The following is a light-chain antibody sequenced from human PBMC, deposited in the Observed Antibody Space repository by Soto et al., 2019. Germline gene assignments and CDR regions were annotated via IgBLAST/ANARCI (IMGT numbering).Light chain of an antibody. Sequence: QSALTQPASVSGSPGQSITISCTGTSSDVGGYNYVSWYQHHPGKAPKLIIFEITNRPSGVSNRFPGSTSGNAASLTISGLQAEDEADYYCTSYTSSNTLYVFGTGTKVTVL. CDR3: TSYTSSNTLYV. J-gene: IGLJ1*01. V-gene: IGLV2-14*01. CDR1: SSDVGGYNY. CDR2: EIT.